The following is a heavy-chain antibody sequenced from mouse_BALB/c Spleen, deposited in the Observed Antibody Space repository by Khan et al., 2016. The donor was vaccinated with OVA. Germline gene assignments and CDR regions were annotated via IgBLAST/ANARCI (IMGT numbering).Heavy chain of an antibody. CDR3: ARSYGSWAMDY. CDR2: VTYSGNT. Sequence: EVQLVETGPSLVKPSQTLSLTCSVTGDSITSGFWNWIRKFPGNKFEYMGYVTYSGNTYYNPSLKSRISITRDTSKSQYYLQLNTVTTEDTATYSCARSYGSWAMDYWGQGTSVTVSS. V-gene: IGHV3-8*02. J-gene: IGHJ4*01. D-gene: IGHD1-1*01. CDR1: GDSITSGF.